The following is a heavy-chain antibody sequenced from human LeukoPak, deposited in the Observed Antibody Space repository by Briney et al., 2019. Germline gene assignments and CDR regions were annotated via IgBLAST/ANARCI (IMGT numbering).Heavy chain of an antibody. CDR2: ISYDGSNK. V-gene: IGHV3-30*04. J-gene: IGHJ4*02. CDR3: ARDRGAAADLQDYFDY. Sequence: GRSLRLSRVASGFTLSSYAMHWVRQAPGKGREWGAVISYDGSNKYYADSVKGRFTISRDNSKNTLYLQMNSLRAEDTAVYYCARDRGAAADLQDYFDYWGQGTLVTVSS. D-gene: IGHD6-13*01. CDR1: GFTLSSYA.